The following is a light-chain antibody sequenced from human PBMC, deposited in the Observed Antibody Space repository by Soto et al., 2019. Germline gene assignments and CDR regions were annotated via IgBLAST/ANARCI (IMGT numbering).Light chain of an antibody. CDR3: QSHDISLSVLDV. Sequence: QSVLTQPPSVSGAPGQRVTISCTGSSSNIGAGYDVHWYQQLPGTAPKLLIYGNSNRPSGVPDRFSGSKSGTSASLAITGLQAEDEADYYCQSHDISLSVLDVFGTGTKVTVL. CDR2: GNS. CDR1: SSNIGAGYD. V-gene: IGLV1-40*01. J-gene: IGLJ1*01.